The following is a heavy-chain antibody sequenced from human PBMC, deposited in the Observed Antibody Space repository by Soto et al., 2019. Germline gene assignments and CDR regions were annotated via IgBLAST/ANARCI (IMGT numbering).Heavy chain of an antibody. Sequence: ASVKVSCKASGYTFTSYDINWVRQATGQGLEWMGWMNPNSGNTGYAQKFQGRVTMTRNTSISTAYMELSSLRSEDTAVYYCARATPRSDIVVVVAATFDYWGQGTLVTVSS. CDR2: MNPNSGNT. CDR3: ARATPRSDIVVVVAATFDY. J-gene: IGHJ4*02. V-gene: IGHV1-8*01. D-gene: IGHD2-15*01. CDR1: GYTFTSYD.